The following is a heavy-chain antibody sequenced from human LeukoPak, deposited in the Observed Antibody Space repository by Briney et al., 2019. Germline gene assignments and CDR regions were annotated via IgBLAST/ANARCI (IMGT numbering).Heavy chain of an antibody. J-gene: IGHJ4*02. V-gene: IGHV3-23*01. CDR1: GFTFSSYA. CDR3: AKAIVGTRALDY. Sequence: GGSLRLSCAASGFTFSSYAMSWVRQAPGKGLEWVSAISGSGGSTYYADSVKGRFTISRDNSKNTLYLQMNSLRAVDTAVYYCAKAIVGTRALDYWGQGTLVTAS. D-gene: IGHD5-12*01. CDR2: ISGSGGST.